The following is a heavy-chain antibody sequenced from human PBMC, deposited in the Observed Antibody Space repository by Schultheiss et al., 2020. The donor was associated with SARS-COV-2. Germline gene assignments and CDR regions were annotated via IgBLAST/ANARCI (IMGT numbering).Heavy chain of an antibody. J-gene: IGHJ4*02. CDR2: INHSGST. CDR3: ASRDSSSHKEHDY. Sequence: SETLSLTFTVSGGSISSSSYYWSWIRQPAGKGLEWIGEINHSGSTNYNPSLKSRVTISVDTSKNQFSLKLSSVTAADTAVYYCASRDSSSHKEHDYWGQGTLVTVSS. CDR1: GGSISSSSYY. V-gene: IGHV4-61*09. D-gene: IGHD6-13*01.